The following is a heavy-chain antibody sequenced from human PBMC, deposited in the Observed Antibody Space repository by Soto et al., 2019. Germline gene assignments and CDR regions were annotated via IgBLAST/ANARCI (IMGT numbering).Heavy chain of an antibody. CDR3: AKDLITMMVLVTLVEY. J-gene: IGHJ4*02. D-gene: IGHD3-22*01. Sequence: GSLRISWAPSGLTFGSCAMIWVRHSPGKGLEWVSAISGSGGSTYYADSVKGRFTISRDNSKNTLYLQMNSMRAEDTAVYYCAKDLITMMVLVTLVEYWGQGTLVTVSA. CDR2: ISGSGGST. V-gene: IGHV3-23*01. CDR1: GLTFGSCA.